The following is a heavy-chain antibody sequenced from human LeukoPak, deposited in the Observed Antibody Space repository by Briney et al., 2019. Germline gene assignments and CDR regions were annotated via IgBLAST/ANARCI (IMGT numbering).Heavy chain of an antibody. Sequence: GGSLRLSCAVSGFTFSSYAMSWVRQAPGKGLEWVSGISGSDDSTYYAHSVKGRFTISRDNSKNTLYLQMNSLRAEDTAVYYCAKDQGVHVSGKYHNYMDVWGKGTTVT. J-gene: IGHJ6*03. V-gene: IGHV3-23*01. CDR1: GFTFSSYA. D-gene: IGHD6-25*01. CDR3: AKDQGVHVSGKYHNYMDV. CDR2: ISGSDDST.